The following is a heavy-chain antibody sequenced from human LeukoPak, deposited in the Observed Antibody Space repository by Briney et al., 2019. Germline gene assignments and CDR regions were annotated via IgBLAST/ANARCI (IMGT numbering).Heavy chain of an antibody. D-gene: IGHD3-22*01. V-gene: IGHV3-21*01. CDR2: ISSSSGYI. CDR3: ARDLDYYDSSGPSSD. CDR1: GFTFSSYS. J-gene: IGHJ4*02. Sequence: PGGSLRLSCAASGFTFSSYSMNWVRQAPGKGLEWVSPISSSSGYIYYADSVKGRFTISRDNAKNSLYLQMNSLRAEDTAVYYCARDLDYYDSSGPSSDWGQGTLVTVSS.